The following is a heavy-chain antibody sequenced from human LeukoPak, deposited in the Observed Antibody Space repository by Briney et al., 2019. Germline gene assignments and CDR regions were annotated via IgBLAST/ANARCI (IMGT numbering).Heavy chain of an antibody. Sequence: PGGSLRLSCAASGFTFSSYAMHWVRQAPGKGLEYVSAISSNGAYTYHANSVKGRFTISRDNSKNTVYLQMGSLRPEDMAVYYCAGSVGATPFDYWGQGTLVSVSS. V-gene: IGHV3-64*01. CDR2: ISSNGAYT. D-gene: IGHD1-26*01. CDR1: GFTFSSYA. J-gene: IGHJ4*02. CDR3: AGSVGATPFDY.